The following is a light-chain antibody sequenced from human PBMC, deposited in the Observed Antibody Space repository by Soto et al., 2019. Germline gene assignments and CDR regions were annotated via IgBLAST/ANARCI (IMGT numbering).Light chain of an antibody. CDR3: QHYNNWPPWT. Sequence: EIVMMQSPATLSVSPGERATLSCRASQIIANNLAWYQQKPGQAPRLLIYGASTRAPGIPARFSGSGSGTEFTRTNSSLQSEDFAIYYCQHYNNWPPWTFGQGTKVEIK. V-gene: IGKV3-15*01. J-gene: IGKJ1*01. CDR1: QIIANN. CDR2: GAS.